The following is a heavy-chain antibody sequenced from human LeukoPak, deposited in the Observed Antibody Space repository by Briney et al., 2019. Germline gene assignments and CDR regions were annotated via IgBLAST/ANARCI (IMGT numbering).Heavy chain of an antibody. V-gene: IGHV3-48*02. CDR2: ITSSSSTI. J-gene: IGHJ4*02. D-gene: IGHD6-19*01. Sequence: GGSLRLSCAASGFTFSSYSMNWVRQAPGKGLVWVSYITSSSSTIYYADSVKGQFTISRDNAKSSLYLQMNSLRDEDTAVYYCARYSSGWIDSWGQGTLVTVSS. CDR3: ARYSSGWIDS. CDR1: GFTFSSYS.